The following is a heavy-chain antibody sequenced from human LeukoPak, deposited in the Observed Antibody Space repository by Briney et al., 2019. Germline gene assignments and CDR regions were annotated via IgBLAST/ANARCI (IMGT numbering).Heavy chain of an antibody. Sequence: GGSLRLSRAASGFTFSSYEMNWVRQAPGKGLEWVSFISTSSNYIYYADSVKGRFTISRDNAKNSLYLQMNSLRAEDTAVYYCARDNWIEAHYFDYWGQGTLVTVSS. CDR2: ISTSSNYI. CDR3: ARDNWIEAHYFDY. CDR1: GFTFSSYE. D-gene: IGHD1-20*01. J-gene: IGHJ4*02. V-gene: IGHV3-21*01.